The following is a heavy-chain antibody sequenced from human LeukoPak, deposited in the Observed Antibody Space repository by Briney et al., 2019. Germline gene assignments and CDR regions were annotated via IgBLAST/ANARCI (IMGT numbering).Heavy chain of an antibody. CDR3: AQGGEMATIRTSNLPHAFDI. V-gene: IGHV1-69*13. D-gene: IGHD5-24*01. CDR1: GGTFSSYA. CDR2: IIPIFGTA. Sequence: ASVKVSCKASGGTFSSYAISWVRQAPGRGLEWMGGIIPIFGTANYAQKFQGRVTITADESTSTAYMELSSLRSEDTAVYYCAQGGEMATIRTSNLPHAFDIWGQGTMVTVSS. J-gene: IGHJ3*02.